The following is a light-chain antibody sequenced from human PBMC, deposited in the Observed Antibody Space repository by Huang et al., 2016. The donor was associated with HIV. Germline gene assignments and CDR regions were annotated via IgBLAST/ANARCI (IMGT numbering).Light chain of an antibody. CDR2: GAS. CDR1: QDVSSN. Sequence: ERVMTQSPDILSVSPGETATLSCRASQDVSSNLAWYRQKPGQAPSLLIYGASTRVSGIPARFNGSGSGIAFTLTISSVQSEDFAVYYGQQYNNWPRTFGQGTKLEIK. CDR3: QQYNNWPRT. J-gene: IGKJ2*01. V-gene: IGKV3-15*01.